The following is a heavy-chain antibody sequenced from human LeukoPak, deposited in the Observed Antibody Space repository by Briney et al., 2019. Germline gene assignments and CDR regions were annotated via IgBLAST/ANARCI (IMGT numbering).Heavy chain of an antibody. CDR1: GGSISSGIYY. V-gene: IGHV4-39*01. D-gene: IGHD4-23*01. Sequence: SETLSLTCTVSGGSISSGIYYWAWIRQPPGKGLEWIGSIYSRGNTYYNPSLKSRVTLSVDTSKNQFSLNLSSVTAADTAVYYCARHGDGGPAEYFRHWGQGTLVTVSS. CDR3: ARHGDGGPAEYFRH. CDR2: IYSRGNT. J-gene: IGHJ1*01.